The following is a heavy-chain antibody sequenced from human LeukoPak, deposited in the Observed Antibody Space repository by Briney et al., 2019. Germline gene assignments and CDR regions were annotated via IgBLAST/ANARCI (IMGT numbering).Heavy chain of an antibody. CDR2: IYYSGST. CDR3: ARAWVATLVSGRSWFAP. J-gene: IGHJ5*02. V-gene: IGHV4-38-2*02. Sequence: SETLSLTCTVSGYSISSGYYWGWIRQPPGKGLEWIGSIYYSGSTYYNPSLKSRVTISVDTSKNQFSLKLSSVTAADTAVYYWARAWVATLVSGRSWFAPWAQGTLVTVSS. D-gene: IGHD5-12*01. CDR1: GYSISSGYY.